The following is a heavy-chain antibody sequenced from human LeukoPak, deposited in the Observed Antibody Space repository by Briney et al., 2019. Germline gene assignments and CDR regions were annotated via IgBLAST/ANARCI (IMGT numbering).Heavy chain of an antibody. Sequence: GGSLRHSCAPSGFTLITYSINWVPHAPGEGLGWVSRIRGDGDMAYNADSVTGRLTISRDNPKNTLSLQISSHRAEDTALSHYTKNLALEGAGGGFDVWGQGTRVAVSS. J-gene: IGHJ3*01. CDR2: IRGDGDMA. CDR1: GFTLITYS. D-gene: IGHD1-1*01. V-gene: IGHV3-23*01. CDR3: TKNLALEGAGGGFDV.